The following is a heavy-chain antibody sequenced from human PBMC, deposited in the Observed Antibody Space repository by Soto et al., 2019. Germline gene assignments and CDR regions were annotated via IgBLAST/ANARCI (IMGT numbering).Heavy chain of an antibody. V-gene: IGHV4-30-2*01. J-gene: IGHJ4*02. CDR1: GGSISSGGYS. CDR3: ARAPRGNYGYPSYFDY. Sequence: SETLSLTCAVSGGSISSGGYSWSWIRQPPGKGLEWIGYIYHSGSTYYNPSLKSRVTISVDRSKNQFSLKLSSVTAADTAAYYCARAPRGNYGYPSYFDYWGQGTLVTVSS. D-gene: IGHD3-10*01. CDR2: IYHSGST.